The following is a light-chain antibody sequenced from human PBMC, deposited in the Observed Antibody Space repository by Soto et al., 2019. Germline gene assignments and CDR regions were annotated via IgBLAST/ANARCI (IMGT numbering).Light chain of an antibody. CDR3: LSFTTTSTHV. V-gene: IGLV2-14*01. CDR2: EVN. CDR1: SSDIGAYDY. Sequence: QSVLTQHASLSGSPGQSITISCTGTSSDIGAYDYVSWFQQHPGKAPKLMISEVNNRPSGVSNRFSGSKSGNTAYLTISGLQVEDEAEYFCLSFTTTSTHVFGTGTKATVL. J-gene: IGLJ1*01.